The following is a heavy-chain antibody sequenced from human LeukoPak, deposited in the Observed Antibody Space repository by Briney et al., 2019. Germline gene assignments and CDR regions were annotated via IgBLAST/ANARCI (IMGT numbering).Heavy chain of an antibody. V-gene: IGHV4-4*07. D-gene: IGHD1-1*01. CDR3: AREPTESTTAY. CDR1: RGSISDYY. Sequence: PSETLSLTCTVSRGSISDYYWSWIRQSAGRGLEWIGRIHFSGSTNYNPSLRSRVTMSLDTSKKQVSLRLTSVIAADSAIYYCAREPTESTTAYWGQGALVTVSS. CDR2: IHFSGST. J-gene: IGHJ4*02.